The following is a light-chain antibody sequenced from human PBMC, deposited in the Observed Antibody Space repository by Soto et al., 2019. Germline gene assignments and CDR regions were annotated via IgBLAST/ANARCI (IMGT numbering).Light chain of an antibody. CDR2: STS. CDR1: TGAVTSGHY. CDR3: LLYYGGAQLGV. Sequence: QAVVTQEPSLTVSPGGTVTLTCASSTGAVTSGHYPNWFQQRPGQPPRALIFSTSYKHSWTPARFSGSLLGGKAALTLSGVQPEDEADYYCLLYYGGAQLGVFGTGTKVTVL. V-gene: IGLV7-43*01. J-gene: IGLJ1*01.